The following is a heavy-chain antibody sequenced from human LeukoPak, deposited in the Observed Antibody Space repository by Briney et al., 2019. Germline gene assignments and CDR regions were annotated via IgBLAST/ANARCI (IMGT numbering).Heavy chain of an antibody. J-gene: IGHJ3*01. CDR1: GFTFNTYW. Sequence: GGCLRLSYAASGFTFNTYWVHWARQAAGKRLLWVSRINPDGTSTSHADFVKGRFSISRDNAENTVSLQMNSLRAEDTAVYYCVTLTMAVSEHAFDLWGQGTVVTVSP. CDR3: VTLTMAVSEHAFDL. CDR2: INPDGTST. V-gene: IGHV3-74*01. D-gene: IGHD4/OR15-4a*01.